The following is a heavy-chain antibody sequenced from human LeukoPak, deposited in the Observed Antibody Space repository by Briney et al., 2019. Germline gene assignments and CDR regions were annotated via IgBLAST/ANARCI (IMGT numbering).Heavy chain of an antibody. J-gene: IGHJ5*02. CDR2: ISPYNDNT. Sequence: GASVKVSCKASGYTFTNFGINWVRQAPGQGLEWMAWISPYNDNTNYAQKFQGRVIMTTDTSTSTAHMELRSLRSDDTAVYYCARDNSVGDIAWWFDPWGQGTLVTVSS. CDR3: ARDNSVGDIAWWFDP. D-gene: IGHD3-16*02. V-gene: IGHV1-18*01. CDR1: GYTFTNFG.